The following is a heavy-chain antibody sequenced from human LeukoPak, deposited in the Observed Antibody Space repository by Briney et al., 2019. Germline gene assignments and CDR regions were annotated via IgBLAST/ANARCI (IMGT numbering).Heavy chain of an antibody. V-gene: IGHV3-49*03. Sequence: GGSLRLSCTASGFTFGDYAMSWFRQAPGKGLEWVGFIRSKAYGGTTEYAASVKGRFTISRDDSKSIAYLQMNSLKTEDTAVYYWTRVDRDYYDSSGYYYVVNYWGQGTLVTVSS. J-gene: IGHJ4*02. CDR3: TRVDRDYYDSSGYYYVVNY. CDR2: IRSKAYGGTT. D-gene: IGHD3-22*01. CDR1: GFTFGDYA.